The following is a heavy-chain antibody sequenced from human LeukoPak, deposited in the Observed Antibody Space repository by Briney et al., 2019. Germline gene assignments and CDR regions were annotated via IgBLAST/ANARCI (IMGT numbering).Heavy chain of an antibody. V-gene: IGHV1-18*01. CDR1: GYTFTSHG. D-gene: IGHD3-3*01. Sequence: ASVKVSCKASGYTFTSHGISWVRQAPGQGLEWMGWISAYNGNTNYAQKLQGRVTMTTDTSTSTAYMELRSLRSDDTAVYYCARDALYDFWSGENWFDPWGQGTLVTVSS. CDR2: ISAYNGNT. J-gene: IGHJ5*02. CDR3: ARDALYDFWSGENWFDP.